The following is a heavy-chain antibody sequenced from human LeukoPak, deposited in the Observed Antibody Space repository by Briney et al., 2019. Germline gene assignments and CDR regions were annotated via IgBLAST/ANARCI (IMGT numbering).Heavy chain of an antibody. CDR2: ISSSSSYI. J-gene: IGHJ6*02. V-gene: IGHV3-21*01. D-gene: IGHD3-3*01. CDR1: GFIFSSYW. Sequence: GGSLRLSCAASGFIFSSYWMNWVRQAPGKGLEWVSSISSSSSYIYYADSVKGRFTISRDNAKNSLYLQMNSLRAEDTAVYYCARDDKMDYDFWSGYSGSTYGMDVWGQGTTVTVSS. CDR3: ARDDKMDYDFWSGYSGSTYGMDV.